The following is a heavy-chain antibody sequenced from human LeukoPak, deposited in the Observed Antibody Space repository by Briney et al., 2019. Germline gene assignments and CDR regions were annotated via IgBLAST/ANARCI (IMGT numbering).Heavy chain of an antibody. J-gene: IGHJ4*02. CDR3: ANFRYNWNDGGL. Sequence: PGGSLRLSCAASGFTFSSHAMRWVRQAPGKGLEWVSAISGSGGSTYYADSVKGRFTISRDNSKNTLYLQMNSLRAEDTAVYYCANFRYNWNDGGLWGQGTLVTVSS. CDR1: GFTFSSHA. CDR2: ISGSGGST. V-gene: IGHV3-23*01. D-gene: IGHD1-20*01.